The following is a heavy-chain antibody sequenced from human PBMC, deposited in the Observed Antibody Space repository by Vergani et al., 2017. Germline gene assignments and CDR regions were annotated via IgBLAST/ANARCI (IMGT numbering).Heavy chain of an antibody. J-gene: IGHJ6*02. CDR2: IYPGDSDT. Sequence: EVQLVQSGAEVKKPGESLKISCKGSGYSFTSYWIGWVRQMPGKGLEWMGIIYPGDSDTRYSPSFQGQGTISADKSISTAYLQWSSLKASDTAMYYCARSDSSSWNYYYYGMDVWGQGTTVTVSS. CDR3: ARSDSSSWNYYYYGMDV. CDR1: GYSFTSYW. D-gene: IGHD6-13*01. V-gene: IGHV5-51*01.